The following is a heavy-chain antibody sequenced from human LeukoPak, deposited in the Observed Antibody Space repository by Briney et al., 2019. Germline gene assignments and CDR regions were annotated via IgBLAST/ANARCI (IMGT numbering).Heavy chain of an antibody. D-gene: IGHD7-27*01. Sequence: ESGPTLLQPPQTLTLTCTFSGVPLRTRARGVGWIRQPPVKALEWLALIHSDEDKRYSPSLKSRPTITKDTSKHQVVLTMTNMDHVDTATYYCAHRRLWGYPVSYFDYWGQGTLVTVSS. V-gene: IGHV2-5*02. CDR1: GVPLRTRARG. CDR2: IHSDEDK. J-gene: IGHJ4*02. CDR3: AHRRLWGYPVSYFDY.